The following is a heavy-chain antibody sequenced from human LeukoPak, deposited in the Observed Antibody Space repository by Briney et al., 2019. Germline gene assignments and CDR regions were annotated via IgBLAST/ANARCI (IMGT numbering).Heavy chain of an antibody. V-gene: IGHV3-23*01. D-gene: IGHD4/OR15-4a*01. CDR1: GFIFTKHA. CDR3: AKERDYGPADY. Sequence: GGSLRFSCAASGFIFTKHAMSWVRQAPGKGLEWVSGLSGSGGSTDYADSVKGRFTVSRDNSKNTLFLQMNSLRAEDTAIYYCAKERDYGPADYWGQGTLVTVSS. J-gene: IGHJ4*02. CDR2: LSGSGGST.